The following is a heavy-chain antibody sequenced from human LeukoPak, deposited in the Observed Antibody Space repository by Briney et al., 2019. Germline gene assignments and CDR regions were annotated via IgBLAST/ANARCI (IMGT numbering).Heavy chain of an antibody. CDR1: GFTFSSYA. CDR3: AKDRGEAVFDWLQQRIHGMDV. Sequence: GRSLRLSCAASGFTFSSYAMSWVRQAPGKGLEWVSAISGSGGSTYYADSVKGRFTISRDNSKNTLYLQMNSLRAEDTAVYYCAKDRGEAVFDWLQQRIHGMDVWGQGTTVTVSS. J-gene: IGHJ6*02. CDR2: ISGSGGST. D-gene: IGHD3-9*01. V-gene: IGHV3-23*01.